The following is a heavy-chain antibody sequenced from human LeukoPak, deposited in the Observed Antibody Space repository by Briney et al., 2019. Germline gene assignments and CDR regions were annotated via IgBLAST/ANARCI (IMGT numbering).Heavy chain of an antibody. CDR1: GDSVSSNSAA. Sequence: SRTLSLTCAISGDSVSSNSAAWNWIRQSPSGGLEWLGRTYYRSKWYNDYAVSVKSRITINPDTSKNQFSLQLNSVTPEDTAVYYCAREQWPVHNGMDVWGQGTTVTVSS. V-gene: IGHV6-1*01. CDR3: AREQWPVHNGMDV. CDR2: TYYRSKWYN. D-gene: IGHD6-19*01. J-gene: IGHJ6*02.